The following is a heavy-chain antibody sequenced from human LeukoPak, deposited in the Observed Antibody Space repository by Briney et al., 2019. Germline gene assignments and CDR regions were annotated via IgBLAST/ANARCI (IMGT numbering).Heavy chain of an antibody. CDR2: MSPDSGHT. CDR1: GYTFTSYD. V-gene: IGHV1-8*03. J-gene: IGHJ6*03. Sequence: ASVKVSCKASGYTFTSYDINWVRQATGQGLEWMGWMSPDSGHTGYARKFQGRVTITWDTSINTAYMELSSLRSEDTAVYYCASATGDRYYYYMDVWGKGTTVTVSS. CDR3: ASATGDRYYYYMDV. D-gene: IGHD7-27*01.